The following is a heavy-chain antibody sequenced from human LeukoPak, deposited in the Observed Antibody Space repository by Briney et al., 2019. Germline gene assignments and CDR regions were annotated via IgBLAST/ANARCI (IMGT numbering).Heavy chain of an antibody. D-gene: IGHD6-13*01. V-gene: IGHV2-5*01. Sequence: SGPTLVNPTQTLTLTCTFSGFSLSTTEVGVGWIRQPPGKALEWPALIYWNDDKRYSPSLKSRLTITKDTSKNQVVLTMTNMDPVDTATYYCAHRRIMDSSFDPWGQGTLVTVSS. J-gene: IGHJ5*02. CDR1: GFSLSTTEVG. CDR3: AHRRIMDSSFDP. CDR2: IYWNDDK.